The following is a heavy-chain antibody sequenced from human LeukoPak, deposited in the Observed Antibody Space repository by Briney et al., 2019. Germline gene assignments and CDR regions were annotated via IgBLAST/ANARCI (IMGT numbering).Heavy chain of an antibody. D-gene: IGHD3-10*01. V-gene: IGHV1-18*01. CDR3: ARDLWIYYGSGSYYKPNDY. CDR1: GYTFTSYG. Sequence: ASVKVSCKASGYTFTSYGISWVRQAPGQGLEWMGWISAYNGNTNYAQKLQGRVTMTTDTSTSTAYMELRSLRSDDTAVYYCARDLWIYYGSGSYYKPNDYWGQRTLVTVSS. CDR2: ISAYNGNT. J-gene: IGHJ4*02.